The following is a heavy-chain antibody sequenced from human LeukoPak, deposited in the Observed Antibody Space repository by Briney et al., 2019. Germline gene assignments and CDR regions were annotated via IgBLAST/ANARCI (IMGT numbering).Heavy chain of an antibody. J-gene: IGHJ3*02. CDR3: ARDRSSYYDFWSGTQADAFDI. D-gene: IGHD3-3*01. Sequence: SETLSLTCTVSGGSISSYYWSWIRQPPGKGLEWIGYIYYSGSTNYNPSLKSRVTISVDTSKNQLSLKLSSVTAADTAVYYCARDRSSYYDFWSGTQADAFDIWGQGTMVTVSS. CDR1: GGSISSYY. CDR2: IYYSGST. V-gene: IGHV4-59*01.